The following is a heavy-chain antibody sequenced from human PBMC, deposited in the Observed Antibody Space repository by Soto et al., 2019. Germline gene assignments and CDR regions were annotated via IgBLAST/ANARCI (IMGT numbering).Heavy chain of an antibody. CDR2: ISYDGSNK. D-gene: IGHD2-21*02. V-gene: IGHV3-30-3*01. CDR1: GFTFSSYA. Sequence: QVQLVESGGGMVQPGRSLRLSCAASGFTFSSYAMHWVRQAPGKGLEWVAVISYDGSNKYYADSVKGRFTISRDNSKNTLYLQMNSLRAEDTAVYYCARTPYCGGDCYRTRYFDLWGRGTLVTVSS. CDR3: ARTPYCGGDCYRTRYFDL. J-gene: IGHJ2*01.